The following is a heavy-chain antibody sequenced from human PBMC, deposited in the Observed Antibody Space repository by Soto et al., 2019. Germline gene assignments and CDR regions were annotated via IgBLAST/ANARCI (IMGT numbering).Heavy chain of an antibody. D-gene: IGHD1-26*01. CDR3: ARDGEEKYSGSPDAFDI. V-gene: IGHV3-74*03. J-gene: IGHJ3*02. CDR2: INGDGSDT. Sequence: GSLRLSCGASGFDFSNYWMHWVRQAPGKGLVWVSRINGDGSDTKYADSVKGRFTISRDNARNTVYVQMNSLRADDTAVYYCARDGEEKYSGSPDAFDIWGQGTMVTVSS. CDR1: GFDFSNYW.